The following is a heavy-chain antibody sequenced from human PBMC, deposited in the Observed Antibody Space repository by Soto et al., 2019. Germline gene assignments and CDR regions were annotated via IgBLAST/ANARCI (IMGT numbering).Heavy chain of an antibody. CDR3: AKSVVWFGSNWFDL. CDR1: GFTFSSYA. V-gene: IGHV3-23*01. Sequence: HPGGSLRLSCAASGFTFSSYAMSWVRQAPGKGLEWVSAISGSGGSTYYADSVKGRFTISRDNSKSTLYLQMNSLRAEDTAVYYCAKSVVWFGSNWFDLWGQGTLVTVSS. D-gene: IGHD3-10*01. CDR2: ISGSGGST. J-gene: IGHJ5*02.